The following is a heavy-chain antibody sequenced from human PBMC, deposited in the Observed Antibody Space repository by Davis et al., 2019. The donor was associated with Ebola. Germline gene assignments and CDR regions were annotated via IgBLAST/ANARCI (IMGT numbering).Heavy chain of an antibody. CDR3: ARDYYDSSGYLWYFDV. D-gene: IGHD3-22*01. CDR1: GGSISSGGYY. CDR2: IYYSGST. J-gene: IGHJ2*01. V-gene: IGHV4-31*03. Sequence: MPSETLSLTCTVSGGSISSGGYYWSWIRQHPGKGLEWIGYIYYSGSTYYNPSLKSRVTISVDKSKNQFSLKLSSVTAADTAVYYCARDYYDSSGYLWYFDVWGRGTLVTVSS.